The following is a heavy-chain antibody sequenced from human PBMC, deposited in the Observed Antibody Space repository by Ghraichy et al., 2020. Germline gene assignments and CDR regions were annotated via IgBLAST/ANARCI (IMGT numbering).Heavy chain of an antibody. CDR2: IYYSGST. J-gene: IGHJ2*01. Sequence: SETLSLTCTVSGGSISSGGYYWSWIRQHPGKGLEWIGYIYYSGSTYYNPSLKSRVTISVDTSKNQFSLKLSSVTAADTAVYYCARGGSYYDTTERYFDLWGRGTLVTVSS. D-gene: IGHD3-22*01. V-gene: IGHV4-31*03. CDR3: ARGGSYYDTTERYFDL. CDR1: GGSISSGGYY.